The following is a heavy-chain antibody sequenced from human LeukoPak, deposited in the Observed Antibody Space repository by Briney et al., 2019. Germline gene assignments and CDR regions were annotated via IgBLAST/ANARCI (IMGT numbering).Heavy chain of an antibody. Sequence: SETLSLTCTVSGGSISSYYWSWIRQPPGKGLEWICYINYSGSTHNTPSLKSRVIISVDTSKNQFSLKLSSVTAAATAVYYCARTTEGYCRSTSCYDFSYSYYMDVWGKGTTVTISS. CDR3: ARTTEGYCRSTSCYDFSYSYYMDV. CDR1: GGSISSYY. V-gene: IGHV4-59*01. CDR2: INYSGST. D-gene: IGHD2-2*01. J-gene: IGHJ6*03.